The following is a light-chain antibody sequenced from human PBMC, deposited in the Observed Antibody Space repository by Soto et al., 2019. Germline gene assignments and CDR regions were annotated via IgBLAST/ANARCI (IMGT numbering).Light chain of an antibody. J-gene: IGKJ5*01. Sequence: DIQMTQSPSSLSASVGDSVTITCRASQSISKYLNWYQQKPGKAPKLXXFAASSLQSGVPSRFSGSGSGTDLTLTISSLQPEDFANYYCQQSYTTRPITFGQGTRLEIK. CDR3: QQSYTTRPIT. CDR2: AAS. V-gene: IGKV1-39*01. CDR1: QSISKY.